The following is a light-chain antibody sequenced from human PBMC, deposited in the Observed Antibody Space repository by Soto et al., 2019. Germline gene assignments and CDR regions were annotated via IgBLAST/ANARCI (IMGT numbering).Light chain of an antibody. J-gene: IGKJ1*01. CDR2: WAS. Sequence: DIVMNQSPDSLAVSLGERATINCKSSRSVLFSSNNKNYLAWYQQKPGQPPKLLIYWASTRESGFPDRFSGSGSGTDFTLTISSLQAEDVAVYYCQQYYNNPKTFGQGTKVEIK. CDR1: RSVLFSSNNKNY. V-gene: IGKV4-1*01. CDR3: QQYYNNPKT.